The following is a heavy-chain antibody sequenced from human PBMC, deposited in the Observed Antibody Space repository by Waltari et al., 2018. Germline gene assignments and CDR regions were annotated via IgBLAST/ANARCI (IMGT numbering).Heavy chain of an antibody. CDR1: GFTFGDYA. Sequence: EVQLVESGGGLVQPGRSLRLSCTASGFTFGDYAMSWFRQAPGKGLEWVGFIRSKAYGGTTEYAASVKGRFTISRDDSKSIAYLQMNSLKTEDTAVYYCTSPRGLVFPHVYYYGMDVWGQGTTVTVSS. J-gene: IGHJ6*02. V-gene: IGHV3-49*03. CDR3: TSPRGLVFPHVYYYGMDV. D-gene: IGHD2-2*01. CDR2: IRSKAYGGTT.